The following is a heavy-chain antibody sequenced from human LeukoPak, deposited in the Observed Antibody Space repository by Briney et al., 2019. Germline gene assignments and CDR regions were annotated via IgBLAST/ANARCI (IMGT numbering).Heavy chain of an antibody. CDR2: IYTSGST. V-gene: IGHV4-4*09. CDR1: GGSISSYY. J-gene: IGHJ5*02. Sequence: SETLSLTCTVSGGSISSYYWSWIRQPPGKGLEWIGYIYTSGSTNYNPSLKSRVTISVDTSKNQFSLKLSSVTAADTAVYYCARRNGYGSQFDPWGQGTLVTVSS. D-gene: IGHD6-13*01. CDR3: ARRNGYGSQFDP.